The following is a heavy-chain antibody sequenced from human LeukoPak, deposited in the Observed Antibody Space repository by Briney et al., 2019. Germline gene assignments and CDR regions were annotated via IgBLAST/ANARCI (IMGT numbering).Heavy chain of an antibody. D-gene: IGHD5-12*01. V-gene: IGHV5-10-1*01. Sequence: GESLRISCKGSGYSFTSYWISWVRQMPGKGLEWMGRIDPSDSYTNYSPSFQGHVTISADKSISTAYLQWSSLKASDTAMYYCARSLPEGGYEALSYYYGMDVWGQGTTVTVSS. J-gene: IGHJ6*02. CDR3: ARSLPEGGYEALSYYYGMDV. CDR1: GYSFTSYW. CDR2: IDPSDSYT.